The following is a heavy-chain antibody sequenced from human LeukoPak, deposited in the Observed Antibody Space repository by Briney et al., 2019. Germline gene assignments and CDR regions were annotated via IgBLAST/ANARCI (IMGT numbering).Heavy chain of an antibody. D-gene: IGHD6-19*01. J-gene: IGHJ4*02. V-gene: IGHV4-59*08. CDR3: AKHPNSSGWFSGYFDY. CDR1: GGSISTYY. CDR2: IYYSGST. Sequence: PSETLSLTCTVSGGSISTYYWCWLRQPPGKGLEWIGYIYYSGSTNYKPSLKSRVTISVDTSKNQFSLKLSSVTAADTAVYYCAKHPNSSGWFSGYFDYWGQGTLVTVSS.